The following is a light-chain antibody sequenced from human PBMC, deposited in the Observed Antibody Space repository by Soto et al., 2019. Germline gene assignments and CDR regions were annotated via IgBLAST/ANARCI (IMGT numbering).Light chain of an antibody. J-gene: IGKJ5*01. V-gene: IGKV3-20*01. CDR3: QQYGSSLSIT. CDR2: GAS. Sequence: EIVLTQSPGTLSLSPGERVTLSCRASQSVSSSYLAWYQQKPGQAPRLLIYGASSRATGIPDRFSGSGSGTDFTLTISRLEPEDFAVYYRQQYGSSLSITFGQGTRLEIK. CDR1: QSVSSSY.